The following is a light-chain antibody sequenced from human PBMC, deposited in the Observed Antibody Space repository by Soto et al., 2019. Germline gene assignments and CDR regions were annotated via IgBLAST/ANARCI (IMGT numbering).Light chain of an antibody. CDR2: GAS. J-gene: IGKJ5*01. CDR1: QSVSSSY. CDR3: QQYNNWPPIT. Sequence: EIVLPQSPCTLSLSPGERSTLSCMSIQSVSSSYLAWYQQKPGQAPRLLIYGASSRATGIPTRFSGSGSGTEFTLTIDSLQSEDFAVYYCQQYNNWPPITFGQGTRLEI. V-gene: IGKV3-15*01.